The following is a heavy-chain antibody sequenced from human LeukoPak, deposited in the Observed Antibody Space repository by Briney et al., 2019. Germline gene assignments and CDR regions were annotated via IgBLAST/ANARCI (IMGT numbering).Heavy chain of an antibody. CDR1: GFAFSSYS. CDR2: ISSSSSYI. D-gene: IGHD6-19*01. V-gene: IGHV3-21*01. J-gene: IGHJ4*02. Sequence: GGSLRLSCAASGFAFSSYSMNWVRQAPGKGLEWVSSISSSSSYIYYADSLKGRFTISRDNAKNSLYLQMNSLSAEDTAVYYCARLSIAVAGLDYWGQGTLVTVSS. CDR3: ARLSIAVAGLDY.